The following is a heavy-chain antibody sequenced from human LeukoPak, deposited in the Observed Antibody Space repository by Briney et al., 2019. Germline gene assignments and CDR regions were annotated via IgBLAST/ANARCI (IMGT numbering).Heavy chain of an antibody. CDR1: GGSITSYH. V-gene: IGHV4-59*12. CDR2: IYYNGST. J-gene: IGHJ4*02. D-gene: IGHD1-26*01. Sequence: DPSETLSLTCTVSGGSITSYHWTWIRQTPGKGLEWIGFIYYNGSTNYNPSLKRRVTISVDTSKNQFSLKLSSVTAADTAVYYCATAGIVGANRKDYWGQGTLVTVSS. CDR3: ATAGIVGANRKDY.